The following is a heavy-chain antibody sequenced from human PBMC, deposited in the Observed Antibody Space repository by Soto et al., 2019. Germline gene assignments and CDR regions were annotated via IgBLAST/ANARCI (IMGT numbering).Heavy chain of an antibody. V-gene: IGHV1-24*01. J-gene: IGHJ6*03. CDR2: FDPEDGET. CDR3: ARGSRYDFWSGYWKQTDYYYYMDV. CDR1: GYTLTELS. D-gene: IGHD3-3*01. Sequence: ASVKVSCKVSGYTLTELSMHWVRQAPGKGLEWMGGFDPEDGETIYAQKFQGRVTMTEDTSTDTAYMELSSLRSEDTAVYYCARGSRYDFWSGYWKQTDYYYYMDVWGKGTTVTVSS.